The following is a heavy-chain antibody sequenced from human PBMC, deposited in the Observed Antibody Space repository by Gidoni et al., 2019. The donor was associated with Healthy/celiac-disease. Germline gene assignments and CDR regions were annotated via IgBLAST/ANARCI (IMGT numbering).Heavy chain of an antibody. CDR1: GFPFSSFS. CDR3: ARVRGPPFDAFDI. J-gene: IGHJ3*02. V-gene: IGHV3-21*01. D-gene: IGHD3-10*01. CDR2: ISSSSSYI. Sequence: EVQLVESGGGLVKPGGSLRLSCAASGFPFSSFSMNLVRQAPGKGLEWVSSISSSSSYIYYADSVKGRFTISRDNAKNSLYLQMNSLRAEDTAVYYCARVRGPPFDAFDIWGQGTMVTVSS.